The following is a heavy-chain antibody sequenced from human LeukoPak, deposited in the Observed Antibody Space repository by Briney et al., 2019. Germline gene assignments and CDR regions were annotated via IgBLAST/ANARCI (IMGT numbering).Heavy chain of an antibody. Sequence: GGSLRLSCEASGFTFSSYWMHWVRQAPGKGLVWVSRINSDGSSTTYADSVKGRFTISRDNAKNTLYLEMNSLRAEDTAVYYCVRPYTTKRNALDIWGQGTMVTVSS. V-gene: IGHV3-74*03. CDR2: INSDGSST. CDR1: GFTFSSYW. D-gene: IGHD2-2*02. CDR3: VRPYTTKRNALDI. J-gene: IGHJ3*02.